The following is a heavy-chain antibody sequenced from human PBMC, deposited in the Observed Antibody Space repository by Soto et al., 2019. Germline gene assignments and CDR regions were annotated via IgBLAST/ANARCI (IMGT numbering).Heavy chain of an antibody. D-gene: IGHD3-3*01. Sequence: ASVKVSCKACGYTFTSYYMHWVRQATEQGLEWMGIINPSGGSTSYAQKFQGRVTMTRDTSTSTVYMELSSLRSEDTAVYYCARDLEGLSYDFWSGYLDYYYYYGMDVWGQGTTLTVSS. CDR2: INPSGGST. CDR3: ARDLEGLSYDFWSGYLDYYYYYGMDV. J-gene: IGHJ6*02. V-gene: IGHV1-46*01. CDR1: GYTFTSYY.